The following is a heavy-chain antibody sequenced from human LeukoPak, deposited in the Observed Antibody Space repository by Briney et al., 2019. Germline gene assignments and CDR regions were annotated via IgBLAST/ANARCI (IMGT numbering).Heavy chain of an antibody. CDR1: GVTFSCYS. Sequence: GGSLRLSCVASGVTFSCYSMNWVRQAPGKGLEWVSTISGSSRYIYFADSVRGRFTISRDNAKNSLYLQMSNLRAEDTAVYYCARRLNNGDYGSDCWGQGTLVTVSS. V-gene: IGHV3-21*01. CDR2: ISGSSRYI. J-gene: IGHJ4*02. CDR3: ARRLNNGDYGSDC. D-gene: IGHD4-17*01.